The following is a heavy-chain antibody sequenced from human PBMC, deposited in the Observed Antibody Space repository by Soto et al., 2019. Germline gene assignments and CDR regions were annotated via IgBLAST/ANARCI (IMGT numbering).Heavy chain of an antibody. D-gene: IGHD5-12*01. CDR1: GYTFTIYG. V-gene: IGHV1-18*01. CDR2: ISPDNGNT. J-gene: IGHJ6*02. Sequence: QVQLVQSGGEVKKPGASVKVSCKASGYTFTIYGINWVRQAPGQGLEWMGCISPDNGNTNYAQKLQGRVTMTTDTSTRTAYMELRSLRSDDTAVYYCARALGYSGYAGMDVWGQGTTVTVSS. CDR3: ARALGYSGYAGMDV.